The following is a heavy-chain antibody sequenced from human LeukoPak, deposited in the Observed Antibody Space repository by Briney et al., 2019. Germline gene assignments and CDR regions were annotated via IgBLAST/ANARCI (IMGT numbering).Heavy chain of an antibody. D-gene: IGHD3-22*01. Sequence: GESLKISCKGSGYSFTSYWIGWVRQMPGKGLEWMGIIYPGDSDTRYSPSFQGQVTISADKSISTAYLQWSSLKASDTAMYYCARLGGDYYDSSCYPFDYWGQGTLVTVSS. J-gene: IGHJ4*02. CDR2: IYPGDSDT. V-gene: IGHV5-51*01. CDR3: ARLGGDYYDSSCYPFDY. CDR1: GYSFTSYW.